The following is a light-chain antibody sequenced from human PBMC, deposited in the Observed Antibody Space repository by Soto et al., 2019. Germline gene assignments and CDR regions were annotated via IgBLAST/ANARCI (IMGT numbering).Light chain of an antibody. J-gene: IGKJ5*01. CDR3: QQSLTMPIT. CDR1: QSINNY. CDR2: SAS. V-gene: IGKV1-39*01. Sequence: DIQMTQSPASLSVSVGERDTIPCRSSQSINNYLNWYLQRPGQAPKLLIRSASTLQRGVPSRFSGSGSRTEFTLTIAYLQPDDFGTYYCQQSLTMPITFGHGTRLEIK.